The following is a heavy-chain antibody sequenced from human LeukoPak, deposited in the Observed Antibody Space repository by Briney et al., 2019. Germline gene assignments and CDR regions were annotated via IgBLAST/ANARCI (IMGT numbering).Heavy chain of an antibody. CDR3: AKGLVAAAVDLFDY. D-gene: IGHD6-13*01. J-gene: IGHJ4*02. CDR2: ISGSGGST. CDR1: GITFSNYA. V-gene: IGHV3-23*01. Sequence: GGSLRLSCAASGITFSNYAMSWVRQAPGKGLEWVSTISGSGGSTYYADSVKGRFTISRDNSKNTLYLQMNSLRAEDTAVYYCAKGLVAAAVDLFDYWGQGTLVTVSS.